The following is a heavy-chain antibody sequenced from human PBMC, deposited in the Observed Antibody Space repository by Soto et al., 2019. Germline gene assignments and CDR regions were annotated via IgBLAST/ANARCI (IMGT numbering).Heavy chain of an antibody. J-gene: IGHJ4*02. CDR2: ISDYNGNT. V-gene: IGHV1-18*01. D-gene: IGHD6-19*01. CDR3: ARDSPRGGSGWYYFDY. Sequence: QVPLVQSGAEVKKPGASVKVSCKASGYTFTSYGISWVRQAPGQGLEWMGWISDYNGNTNYAQKLQGRVTMTTDTSTRTASMELRSLRSDDTAVYYCARDSPRGGSGWYYFDYWGQGTLVTVSS. CDR1: GYTFTSYG.